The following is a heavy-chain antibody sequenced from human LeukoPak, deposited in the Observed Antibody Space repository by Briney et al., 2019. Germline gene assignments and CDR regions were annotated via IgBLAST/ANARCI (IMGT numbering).Heavy chain of an antibody. D-gene: IGHD2-2*01. CDR3: ARGRYSSRSGGYYFGI. V-gene: IGHV3-7*01. Sequence: PGGSLRLSCVVSGFTLSSDWMSWVRQAPGKGLEWVANIKEDGIEKYYVESVKGRFTISRDNAKNSLSLQMNSLRAEDTAVYYCARGRYSSRSGGYYFGIWGQGTLVTVSS. CDR2: IKEDGIEK. CDR1: GFTLSSDW. J-gene: IGHJ4*02.